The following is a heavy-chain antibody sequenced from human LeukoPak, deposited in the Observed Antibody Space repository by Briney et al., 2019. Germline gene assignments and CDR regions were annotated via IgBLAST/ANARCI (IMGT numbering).Heavy chain of an antibody. D-gene: IGHD4-17*01. J-gene: IGHJ4*02. V-gene: IGHV4-39*07. Sequence: SETLSLTCTVSGGSISSSSYYWGWIRQPPGKGLEWIGSIYYSGSTYYNPSLKSRVTISVDTSKNQFSLKLSSVTAADTAVYYCARGAWYGDYEDYWGQGTLVTVSS. CDR3: ARGAWYGDYEDY. CDR1: GGSISSSSYY. CDR2: IYYSGST.